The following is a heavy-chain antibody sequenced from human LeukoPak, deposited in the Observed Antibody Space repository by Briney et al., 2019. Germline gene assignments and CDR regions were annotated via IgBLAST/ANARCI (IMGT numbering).Heavy chain of an antibody. Sequence: TGGSLRLSCAASGFTFNSYTMTWVRQAPGKGLEWVSSISTGSTYIYYADSVKGRFTISRDNAKNSLYLQMNSLRAEDTAVYYCARLYYYDSSGYKDYFDYWGQGTLVTVSS. CDR3: ARLYYYDSSGYKDYFDY. J-gene: IGHJ4*02. V-gene: IGHV3-21*01. D-gene: IGHD3-22*01. CDR1: GFTFNSYT. CDR2: ISTGSTYI.